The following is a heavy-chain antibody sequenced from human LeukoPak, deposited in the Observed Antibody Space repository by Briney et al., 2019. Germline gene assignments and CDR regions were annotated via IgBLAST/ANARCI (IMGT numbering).Heavy chain of an antibody. V-gene: IGHV3-74*01. D-gene: IGHD5-18*01. CDR2: INSDGSTT. CDR1: GFTFSSYE. J-gene: IGHJ4*02. CDR3: ARDYNYAIDY. Sequence: GGSLRLSCAASGFTFSSYEMDWVRQAPGKGLEWASHINSDGSTTNYADSVRGRFTISRDNAKNTVHLQMISLRAEDTAVYYCARDYNYAIDYWGQGTLVTVSS.